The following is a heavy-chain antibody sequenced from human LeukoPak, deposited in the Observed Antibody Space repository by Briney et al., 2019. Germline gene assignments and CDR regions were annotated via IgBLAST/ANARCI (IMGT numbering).Heavy chain of an antibody. CDR3: ARDRGGTTSPFFDY. CDR2: INWNSGST. D-gene: IGHD2/OR15-2a*01. J-gene: IGHJ4*02. V-gene: IGHV3-20*01. Sequence: GGSLRLSCAASGFTFDDYGMSWVRQGPGKGVEWVASINWNSGSTDYADFVKGRFTISRDNAKNSLYLQMNSLRAEDTALYHCARDRGGTTSPFFDYWGQGTLVTVSS. CDR1: GFTFDDYG.